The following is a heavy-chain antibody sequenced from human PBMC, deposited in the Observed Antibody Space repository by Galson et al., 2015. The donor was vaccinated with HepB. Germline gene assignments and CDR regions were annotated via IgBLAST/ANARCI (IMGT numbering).Heavy chain of an antibody. CDR3: AKDPRPGQSNNWFDP. J-gene: IGHJ5*02. Sequence: SLRLSCAASGFTFSSYGMHWVRQAPGKGLEWVAVISYDGSNKYYADSVKGRFTISRDNSKNTLYLQMNSLRAEDTAVYYCAKDPRPGQSNNWFDPWGQGTLVTVSS. CDR1: GFTFSSYG. V-gene: IGHV3-30*18. CDR2: ISYDGSNK.